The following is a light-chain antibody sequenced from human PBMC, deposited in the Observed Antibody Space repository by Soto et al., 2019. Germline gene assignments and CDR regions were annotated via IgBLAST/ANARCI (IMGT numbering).Light chain of an antibody. CDR1: QGISSD. Sequence: DIQLTQSPSFLSASIGDRVTITCRASQGISSDLAWYQQKPGKAPKLLIHAASTLQSGVPSRFSGSGSGTEFTLTISSLQPEDFAAYYCQQLNSYPRNFGPGTMVEIK. J-gene: IGKJ3*01. V-gene: IGKV1-9*01. CDR2: AAS. CDR3: QQLNSYPRN.